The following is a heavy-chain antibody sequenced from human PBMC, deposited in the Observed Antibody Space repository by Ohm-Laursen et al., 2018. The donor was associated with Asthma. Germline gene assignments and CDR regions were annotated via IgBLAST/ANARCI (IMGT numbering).Heavy chain of an antibody. CDR3: AREPRGLVVAAETQNDAFDI. D-gene: IGHD2-15*01. J-gene: IGHJ3*02. CDR1: GGSVSSGSYY. V-gene: IGHV4-61*01. Sequence: SDTLSLTCSVSGGSVSSGSYYWGWIRQPPGKGLEWIGYIYSTGSTNYNPSLESRVTISVDTSKNQFSLKLSSVTAADTAVYYCAREPRGLVVAAETQNDAFDIWGQGTMVTVSS. CDR2: IYSTGST.